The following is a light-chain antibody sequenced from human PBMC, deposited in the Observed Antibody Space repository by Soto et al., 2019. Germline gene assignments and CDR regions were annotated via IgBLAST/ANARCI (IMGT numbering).Light chain of an antibody. CDR1: SSDVGGYDS. Sequence: QSALTQPASVSGSPGQSVTISCTGTSSDVGGYDSVSWYQQHPGKAPKLMIYDVSDRPSGVSNRFSGSKSGNTASLTISGLQAEDEADYYCSSYTSSITYVFGTGTQLTVL. CDR3: SSYTSSITYV. V-gene: IGLV2-14*01. J-gene: IGLJ1*01. CDR2: DVS.